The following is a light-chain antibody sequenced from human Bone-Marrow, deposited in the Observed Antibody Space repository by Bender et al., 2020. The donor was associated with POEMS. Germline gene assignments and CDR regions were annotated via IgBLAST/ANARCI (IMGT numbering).Light chain of an antibody. CDR3: QAWDISPVMWDSSTVV. J-gene: IGLJ2*01. V-gene: IGLV3-1*01. CDR2: EDS. Sequence: SFELTQPPSVSVSPGQTSSITCSGDKLGDKYSFWYQQKPGQSPVLVIYEDSKRPSGIPERFSASNSGNTATLTISGTQAMDEADYFCQAWDISPVMWDSSTVVFGGGTILTVL. CDR1: KLGDKY.